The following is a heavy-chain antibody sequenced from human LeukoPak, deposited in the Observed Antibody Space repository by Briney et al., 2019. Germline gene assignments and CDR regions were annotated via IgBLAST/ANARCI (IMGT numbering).Heavy chain of an antibody. Sequence: KASETLSLTCAVSGGSLSGYYWTWIRQPLGKGLEWIGEINHSGSTNYNPSLKSRVTISADTSKRQVYLRLNSVTAADTAVYYCARTTYHQPRVMSDWGRGTLVTVSS. D-gene: IGHD1-1*01. CDR1: GGSLSGYY. CDR2: INHSGST. CDR3: ARTTYHQPRVMSD. J-gene: IGHJ4*02. V-gene: IGHV4-34*01.